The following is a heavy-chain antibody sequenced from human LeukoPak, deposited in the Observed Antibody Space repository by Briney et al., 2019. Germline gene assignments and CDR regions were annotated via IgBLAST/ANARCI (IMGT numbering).Heavy chain of an antibody. CDR2: INRSGST. D-gene: IGHD3-10*01. Sequence: SETLSLTCAVYGGSFSDYYWSWIRQPPGKGLEWIGEINRSGSTYYNPSLKSRVTISVDTSKNQFSLKLSSVTAADTAVYYCARGTIWFGEDYWGQGTLVTVSS. V-gene: IGHV4-34*01. CDR3: ARGTIWFGEDY. J-gene: IGHJ4*02. CDR1: GGSFSDYY.